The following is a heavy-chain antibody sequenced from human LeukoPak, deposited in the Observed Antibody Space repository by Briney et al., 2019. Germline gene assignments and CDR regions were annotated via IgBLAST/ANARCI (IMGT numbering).Heavy chain of an antibody. V-gene: IGHV3-21*01. CDR1: GFTFSSYS. J-gene: IGHJ4*02. CDR2: ISSSSSYI. Sequence: GGSLRLSCAASGFTFSSYSMNWVRQAPGKGLEWVSSISSSSSYIYYADSVKGRFTISRDNAKNSLYLQMNSLRAEDTAVYYCASDPTGLWSSTSGTYYWGQGTLVTVSS. D-gene: IGHD2-2*01. CDR3: ASDPTGLWSSTSGTYY.